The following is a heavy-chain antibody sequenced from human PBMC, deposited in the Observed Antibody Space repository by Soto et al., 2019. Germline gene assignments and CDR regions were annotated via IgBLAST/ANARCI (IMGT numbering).Heavy chain of an antibody. CDR2: ISGSGGST. J-gene: IGHJ4*02. Sequence: QAGGSLRLSCAASGFTFSSYAMSWVRQAPGKGLEWVSAISGSGGSTYYADSVKGRFTISRDNSKNTLYLQMNSLRAEDTAVYYCAKDWEYAILTGPDYWGQGTLVTVSS. V-gene: IGHV3-23*01. CDR1: GFTFSSYA. D-gene: IGHD3-9*01. CDR3: AKDWEYAILTGPDY.